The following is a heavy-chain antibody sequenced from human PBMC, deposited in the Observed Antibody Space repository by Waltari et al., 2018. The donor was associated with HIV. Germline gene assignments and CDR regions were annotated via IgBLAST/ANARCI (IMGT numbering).Heavy chain of an antibody. Sequence: QVQLVQSGAEVKKPGASVKVSCKASGYTFTGYYMHWVRQAPGQGLEWMGRINPNSGGTNYAQKLQGRVTMTRDTSISTAYMELSRLRSDDTAVYYCAGHKLAFGGVIADFDWGQGTLVTVSS. V-gene: IGHV1-2*02. J-gene: IGHJ4*02. CDR1: GYTFTGYY. D-gene: IGHD3-16*02. CDR2: INPNSGGT. CDR3: AGHKLAFGGVIADFD.